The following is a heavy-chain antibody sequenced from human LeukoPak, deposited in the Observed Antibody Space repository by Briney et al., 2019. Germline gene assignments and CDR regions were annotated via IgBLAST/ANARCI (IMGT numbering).Heavy chain of an antibody. CDR3: ARAVVVPAAAPNDAFDI. V-gene: IGHV4-34*01. CDR2: INHSGST. J-gene: IGHJ3*02. Sequence: SETLSLTCAVYGGSFSGYYWSWIRQPPGKGLEWIGEINHSGSTNYNPSLKSRVTISVDASKNQFSLKLSSVTAADTAVYYCARAVVVPAAAPNDAFDIWGQGTMVTVSS. D-gene: IGHD2-2*01. CDR1: GGSFSGYY.